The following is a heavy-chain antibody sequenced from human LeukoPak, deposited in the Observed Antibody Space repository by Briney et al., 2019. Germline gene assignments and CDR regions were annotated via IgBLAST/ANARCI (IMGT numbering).Heavy chain of an antibody. CDR3: AKSGDFYFGMDI. CDR2: VFNTGTT. J-gene: IGHJ6*02. D-gene: IGHD2-15*01. V-gene: IGHV4-4*07. Sequence: SETLSLTCSVSGGSISSYYWNWIRQPAGKGLEWIGRVFNTGTTNYNPSLKSRATMSLDTSKSQFSLSLSSVTAADTAIYWCAKSGDFYFGMDIWGQGTTVTVSS. CDR1: GGSISSYY.